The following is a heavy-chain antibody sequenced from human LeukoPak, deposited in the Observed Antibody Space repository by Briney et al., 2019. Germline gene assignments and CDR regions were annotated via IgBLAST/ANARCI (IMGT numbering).Heavy chain of an antibody. Sequence: PSETLSLTCTVSGYSISSGYYWGWIRQPPGKGLEWIGSIYHSGSTYYNPSLKSRVSMSVDTSKNLFSLILNSVTAADTAVYYCARHSRLRGTYCSSTSCLIHTNDAFDIWGQGTMVTVSS. J-gene: IGHJ3*02. CDR3: ARHSRLRGTYCSSTSCLIHTNDAFDI. CDR2: IYHSGST. D-gene: IGHD2-2*01. V-gene: IGHV4-38-2*02. CDR1: GYSISSGYY.